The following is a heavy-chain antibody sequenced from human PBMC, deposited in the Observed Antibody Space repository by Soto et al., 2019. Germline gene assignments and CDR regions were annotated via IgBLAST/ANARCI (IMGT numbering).Heavy chain of an antibody. CDR1: GGTFSSHA. D-gene: IGHD2-15*01. CDR2: IIPIYGTT. CDR3: ARDLGGCSAGSCRYNWFDP. J-gene: IGHJ5*02. V-gene: IGHV1-69*13. Sequence: SVKVSCKASGGTFSSHAISWVRQAPGQGLEWMGGIIPIYGTTNYAQKFQDRVTITADASTSTAYMELSSLRSDDTAVYYCARDLGGCSAGSCRYNWFDPWGQGSPVTVSS.